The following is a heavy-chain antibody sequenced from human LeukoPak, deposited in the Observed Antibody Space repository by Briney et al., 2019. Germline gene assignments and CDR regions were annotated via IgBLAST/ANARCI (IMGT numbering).Heavy chain of an antibody. CDR2: IRYDGSNK. J-gene: IGHJ5*02. V-gene: IGHV3-30*02. Sequence: GGSLRLSCAASGFTFSSYGMHWVRQAPGKGLEWVAFIRYDGSNKYYADSVKGRFTISRDNSKNTLSLQMNSLRAEDTAVYYCAKSGYDFGGWLDPWGQGTLVTVSS. D-gene: IGHD5-12*01. CDR1: GFTFSSYG. CDR3: AKSGYDFGGWLDP.